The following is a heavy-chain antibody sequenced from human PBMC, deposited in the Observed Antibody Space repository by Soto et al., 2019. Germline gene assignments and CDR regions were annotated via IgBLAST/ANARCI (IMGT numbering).Heavy chain of an antibody. CDR2: ISSSSSYI. Sequence: EVQLVESGGGLVKPGGSLRLSCAASGFTFSSYSMNWVRQAPGKGLEWVSSISSSSSYIYYADSVKGRFTISRDNAKNSLYLQMNSLRAEDTAVYYCSRATIEMDFWSGETYYYYMDVWGKGTTVTVSS. CDR3: SRATIEMDFWSGETYYYYMDV. J-gene: IGHJ6*03. D-gene: IGHD3-3*01. CDR1: GFTFSSYS. V-gene: IGHV3-21*01.